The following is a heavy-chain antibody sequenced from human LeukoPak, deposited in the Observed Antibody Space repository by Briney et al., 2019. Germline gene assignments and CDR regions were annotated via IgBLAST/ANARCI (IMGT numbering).Heavy chain of an antibody. Sequence: GGSLRLSCAASGFTFSSYSMSWVRQAPGKGLEWVSAISGSGGSTYYADSVKGRFTISRDNSKNTLYLQMNSLRAEDTAVYYCAKSLSSRWPRGGGEFDYWGQGTLVTVSS. CDR1: GFTFSSYS. V-gene: IGHV3-23*01. J-gene: IGHJ4*02. CDR3: AKSLSSRWPRGGGEFDY. D-gene: IGHD6-13*01. CDR2: ISGSGGST.